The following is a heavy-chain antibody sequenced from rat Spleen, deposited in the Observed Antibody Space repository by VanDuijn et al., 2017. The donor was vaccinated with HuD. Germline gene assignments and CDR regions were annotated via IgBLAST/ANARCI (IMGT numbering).Heavy chain of an antibody. CDR2: IWAGGST. CDR1: GFSLTSYH. V-gene: IGHV2-72*01. CDR3: AGRASFDY. D-gene: IGHD3-1*01. Sequence: QVQLKESGPGLVQPSQTLSLTCTVPGFSLTSYHVHWVRQPLGKGLVWMGTIWAGGSTNYNSAVQSRLSISRDTSKSQVFLKRNSRQHKETATYYWAGRASFDYWGQGVMVTISS. J-gene: IGHJ2*01.